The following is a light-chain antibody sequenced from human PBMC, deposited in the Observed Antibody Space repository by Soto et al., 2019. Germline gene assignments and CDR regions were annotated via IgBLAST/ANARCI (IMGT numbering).Light chain of an antibody. J-gene: IGKJ1*01. CDR1: QSVSNFC. CDR2: DAS. V-gene: IGKV3-20*01. Sequence: EIVLTQSPGTLSLSPGERATLSCRASQSVSNFCLAWYQQKPGQAPRLLIYDASSRATGIPDRFSGGGSGKGLPLTMSQLEPEDFAVFYCQQYGDTPRTFGQGTKVEIK. CDR3: QQYGDTPRT.